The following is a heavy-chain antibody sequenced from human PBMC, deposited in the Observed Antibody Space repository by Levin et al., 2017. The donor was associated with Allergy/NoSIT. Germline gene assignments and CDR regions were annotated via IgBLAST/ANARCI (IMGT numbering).Heavy chain of an antibody. Sequence: GGSLRLSCAASGFTFSSYGLHWVRQAPGKGLEWVAGIWYRGSKEYYADSVKGRFTISRDNSKNTLNLQMSSLRGEDTAVYYCTRRGWFGELDDGFDIWGQGTMVTVS. V-gene: IGHV3-33*01. J-gene: IGHJ3*02. D-gene: IGHD3-10*01. CDR1: GFTFSSYG. CDR3: TRRGWFGELDDGFDI. CDR2: IWYRGSKE.